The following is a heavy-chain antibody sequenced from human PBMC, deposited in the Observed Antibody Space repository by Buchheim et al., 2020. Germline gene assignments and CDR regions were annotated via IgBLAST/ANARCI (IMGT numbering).Heavy chain of an antibody. CDR1: GFTFSGYW. J-gene: IGHJ4*02. CDR2: ISGSGGST. D-gene: IGHD6-6*01. CDR3: AKVSSSSSFLFDY. V-gene: IGHV3-23*04. Sequence: EVQLVESGRGLVQPGGSLRLSCTGSGFTFSGYWMSWVRQAPGKGLEWVSAISGSGGSTYYADSVKGRFIISRDNSKKTLDLQMNSLRAEDTAVYYCAKVSSSSSFLFDYWGQGTL.